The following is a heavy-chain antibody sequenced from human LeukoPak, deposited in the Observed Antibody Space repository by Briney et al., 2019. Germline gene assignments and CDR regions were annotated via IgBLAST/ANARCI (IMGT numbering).Heavy chain of an antibody. CDR1: GGSISSSSYY. CDR3: ARVTTVLTVDY. D-gene: IGHD4-23*01. CDR2: IYYSGGT. Sequence: SETLSLTCTVSGGSISSSSYYWGWIRQPPGKGLEWIGSIYYSGGTYYSPSLKSRVTISVDTSKSQFSLNLSSVTAADTAVYYCARVTTVLTVDYWGQGTLVTVSS. J-gene: IGHJ4*02. V-gene: IGHV4-39*07.